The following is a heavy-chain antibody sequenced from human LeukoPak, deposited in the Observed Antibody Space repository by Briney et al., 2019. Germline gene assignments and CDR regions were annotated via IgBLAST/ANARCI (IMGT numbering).Heavy chain of an antibody. D-gene: IGHD6-19*01. CDR3: ARGISSGWSRAVGY. J-gene: IGHJ4*02. CDR2: IYYSGST. V-gene: IGHV4-39*07. Sequence: SETLSLTCTVSGGSIRSSYYYWGWIRQPPGKGLEWIGSIYYSGSTNYNPSLKSRVTISVDTSKNQFSLKLSSVTAADTAVYYCARGISSGWSRAVGYWGQGTLVTVSS. CDR1: GGSIRSSYYY.